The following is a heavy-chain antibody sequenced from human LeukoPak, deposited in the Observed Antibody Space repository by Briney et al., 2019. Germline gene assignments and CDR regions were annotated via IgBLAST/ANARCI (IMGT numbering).Heavy chain of an antibody. V-gene: IGHV1-69*05. CDR1: GGTFSSYA. CDR2: IIPIFGTA. D-gene: IGHD2-8*01. Sequence: ASVKVSCKASGGTFSSYAISWVRQAPGQGLEWMGGIIPIFGTANYAQKFQGRVTMTRDTSISTAYMELSRLRSDDTAVYYCARGSMVYATDFDYWGQGTLVTVSS. CDR3: ARGSMVYATDFDY. J-gene: IGHJ4*02.